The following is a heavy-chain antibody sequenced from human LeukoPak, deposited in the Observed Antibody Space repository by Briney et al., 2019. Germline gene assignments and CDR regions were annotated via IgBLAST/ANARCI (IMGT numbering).Heavy chain of an antibody. CDR1: GGSIYCPNW. J-gene: IGHJ4*02. CDR2: VSHTGRT. Sequence: SETLSLTCVVSGGSIYCPNWWTWVRQPPGKGLEWIGEVSHTGRTNYHPSLQSRVTISLDEAKNHFSLRVTSMTAADTAVYYCASRDDSGPYWGQGTLVTDSS. D-gene: IGHD4-17*01. CDR3: ASRDDSGPY. V-gene: IGHV4/OR15-8*01.